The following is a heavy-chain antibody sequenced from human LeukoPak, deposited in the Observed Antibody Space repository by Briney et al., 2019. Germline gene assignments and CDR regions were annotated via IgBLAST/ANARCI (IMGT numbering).Heavy chain of an antibody. V-gene: IGHV3-21*04. Sequence: GETLRLSCAASGFTFSSYSMNWVRQAPGKGLEWVSSISSSSSYIYYADSVKGRFTISRDNSKNTLYLQMNSLRAEDTAVYYCAKARTGGDCLDYWGQGTLVTVSS. CDR2: ISSSSSYI. J-gene: IGHJ4*02. D-gene: IGHD2-21*02. CDR1: GFTFSSYS. CDR3: AKARTGGDCLDY.